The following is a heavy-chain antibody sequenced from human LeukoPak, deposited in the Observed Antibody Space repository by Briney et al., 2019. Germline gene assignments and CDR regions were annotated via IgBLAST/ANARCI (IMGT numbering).Heavy chain of an antibody. Sequence: PSETLSLTCSVSGRSVSSGGYYWGSIRQPPGKGLEWIGYMYYSGSTNYNPSLKSRVTISEDTSKIQFSQKLTSVTAADTAVYYCARVSGDAFDIWGQGTMVTVSS. J-gene: IGHJ3*02. CDR2: MYYSGST. CDR3: ARVSGDAFDI. V-gene: IGHV4-61*08. CDR1: GRSVSSGGYY. D-gene: IGHD6-25*01.